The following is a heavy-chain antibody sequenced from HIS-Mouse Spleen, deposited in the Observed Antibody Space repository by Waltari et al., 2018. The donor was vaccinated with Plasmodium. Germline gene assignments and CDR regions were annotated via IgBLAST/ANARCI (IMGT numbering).Heavy chain of an antibody. Sequence: QVQLVQSGAEVKKPGASVKVSCEASGYTFTSYDINWLRQATGQGLEWRGWMNPNSGNTGYAQKFQGRVTMTRNTSISTAYMELSSLRSEDTAVYYCARGGLITGTLYYYYGMDVWGQGTTVTVSS. CDR3: ARGGLITGTLYYYYGMDV. CDR1: GYTFTSYD. V-gene: IGHV1-8*01. J-gene: IGHJ6*02. D-gene: IGHD1-7*01. CDR2: MNPNSGNT.